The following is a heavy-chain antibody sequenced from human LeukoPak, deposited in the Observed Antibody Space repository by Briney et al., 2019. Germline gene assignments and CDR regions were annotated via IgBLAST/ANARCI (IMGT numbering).Heavy chain of an antibody. CDR1: GFTFSSYA. J-gene: IGHJ4*02. D-gene: IGHD3-9*01. Sequence: PGGSLRLSCAASGFTFSSYAMSWVRQAPGKGLEWVSAISGSGGSTYYADSVKGRFTISRDNSKNTLYLQMNSLRAEDTAVYYCARVRYFDSSIDYWGQGTLVTVSS. CDR3: ARVRYFDSSIDY. V-gene: IGHV3-23*01. CDR2: ISGSGGST.